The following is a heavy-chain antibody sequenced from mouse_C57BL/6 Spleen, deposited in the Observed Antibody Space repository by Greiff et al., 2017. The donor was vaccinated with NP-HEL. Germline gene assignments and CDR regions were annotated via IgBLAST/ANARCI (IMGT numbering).Heavy chain of an antibody. V-gene: IGHV1-39*01. CDR1: GYSFTDYN. CDR3: ARRPFYYGKRDWYFDV. J-gene: IGHJ1*03. Sequence: VQLKESGPELVKPGASVKISCKASGYSFTDYNMNWVKQSNGKSLEWIGVINPNYGTTSYNQKFKGKATLTVDQSSSTAYMQLNSLTSEDSAVYYCARRPFYYGKRDWYFDVWGTGTTVTVSS. D-gene: IGHD2-1*01. CDR2: INPNYGTT.